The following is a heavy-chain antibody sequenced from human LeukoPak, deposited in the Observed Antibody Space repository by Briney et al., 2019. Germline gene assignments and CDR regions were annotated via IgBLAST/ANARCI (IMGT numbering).Heavy chain of an antibody. V-gene: IGHV3-21*01. CDR2: ISSSSSYI. D-gene: IGHD3-10*01. Sequence: PGGSLRLSCAASGFTFSSYSMNWVRQAPGKGLEWVSSISSSSSYIYYADSVKGRFTISRDNAKNSLYLQMNSLRAEDTAVYYCAKDLSSYYYGSGSYYPGYYYGMDVWGQGTTVTVSS. J-gene: IGHJ6*02. CDR1: GFTFSSYS. CDR3: AKDLSSYYYGSGSYYPGYYYGMDV.